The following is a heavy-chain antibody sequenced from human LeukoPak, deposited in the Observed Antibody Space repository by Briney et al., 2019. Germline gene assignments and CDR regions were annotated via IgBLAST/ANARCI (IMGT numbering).Heavy chain of an antibody. CDR2: FDPEDGET. CDR1: GYTLTELS. V-gene: IGHV1-24*01. Sequence: ASVKVSCKVSGYTLTELSMHWVRQAPGKGLEWMGGFDPEDGETIYAQKFQGRVTMTEDTSTDTAYMELSSLRSEDTAVYYCATVSKRFLEWEGVRFGGYYYYMDVWGKGTTVTVSS. CDR3: ATVSKRFLEWEGVRFGGYYYYMDV. D-gene: IGHD3-3*01. J-gene: IGHJ6*03.